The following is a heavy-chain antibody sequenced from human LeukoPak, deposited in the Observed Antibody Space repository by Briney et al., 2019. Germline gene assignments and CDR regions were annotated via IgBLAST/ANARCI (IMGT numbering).Heavy chain of an antibody. CDR3: ARAHSSGWYYEGGYDY. CDR1: GYTFTNFD. CDR2: MNPNSGNT. V-gene: IGHV1-8*03. Sequence: ASVKVSCKASGYTFTNFDINWVRQTTGQGLEWVGWMNPNSGNTGYAQKFQGRVTITRNTSISTAYMELSSLRSEDTAVCYCARAHSSGWYYEGGYDYWGQGTLVTVSS. J-gene: IGHJ4*02. D-gene: IGHD6-19*01.